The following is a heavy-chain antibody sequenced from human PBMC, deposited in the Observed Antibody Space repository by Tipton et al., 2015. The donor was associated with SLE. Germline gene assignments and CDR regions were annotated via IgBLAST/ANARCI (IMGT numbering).Heavy chain of an antibody. CDR1: GFTFSSYA. D-gene: IGHD2-8*02. J-gene: IGHJ4*02. V-gene: IGHV3-23*01. Sequence: GSLRLSCAASGFTFSSYAMNWVRQAPGKGLEWVSAISVSGDNTYYADSVKGRFTISRDNSKNTLYLQMNSLRAEDTAVYYCAKDHLVVYAIDYWGQGTLVTVSA. CDR2: ISVSGDNT. CDR3: AKDHLVVYAIDY.